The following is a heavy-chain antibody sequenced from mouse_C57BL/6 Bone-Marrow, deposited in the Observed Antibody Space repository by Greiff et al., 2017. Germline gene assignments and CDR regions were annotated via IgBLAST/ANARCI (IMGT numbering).Heavy chain of an antibody. Sequence: VQLKESGPGLVKPSQSLSLTCSVTGYSITSGYYWNWIRQFPGNKLEWMGYISYDGSNNYNPSLKNRISITRDTSKNQFFLKLNSVTTEDTATYYCAREGYDYVLYDFDYWGQGTTRTVSS. CDR1: GYSITSGYY. V-gene: IGHV3-6*01. CDR2: ISYDGSN. J-gene: IGHJ2*01. CDR3: AREGYDYVLYDFDY. D-gene: IGHD2-4*01.